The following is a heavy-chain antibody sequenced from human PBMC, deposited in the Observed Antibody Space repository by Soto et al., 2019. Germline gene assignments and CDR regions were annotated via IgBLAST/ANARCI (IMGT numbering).Heavy chain of an antibody. CDR2: IYYSGST. D-gene: IGHD2-2*01. Sequence: SETLSLTCTVSGGSISSSSYYWGWIRQPPGKGLEWIGSIYYSGSTYYNPSLKSRVTISVDTSKNQFSLKLSSVTAADTAVYYCARRRTDAFDIWGQGTMVTVSS. V-gene: IGHV4-39*01. CDR3: ARRRTDAFDI. CDR1: GGSISSSSYY. J-gene: IGHJ3*02.